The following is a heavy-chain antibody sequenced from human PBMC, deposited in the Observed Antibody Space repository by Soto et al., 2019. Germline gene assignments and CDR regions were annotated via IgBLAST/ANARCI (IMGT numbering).Heavy chain of an antibody. J-gene: IGHJ4*02. CDR3: AHRVMRTVFGLVTTTAIYFDF. CDR1: GFSLTTSGVG. V-gene: IGHV2-5*02. CDR2: IYWDDDK. Sequence: QITLNESGPTQVNPRQTLTLTCTFSGFSLTTSGVGVGWIRQSPGKAPEWLALIYWDDDKRYSPSLKSRLTISKDTSKNQAVLTMADLDPADTATYNCAHRVMRTVFGLVTTTAIYFDFWGQGTPVAVTS. D-gene: IGHD3-3*01.